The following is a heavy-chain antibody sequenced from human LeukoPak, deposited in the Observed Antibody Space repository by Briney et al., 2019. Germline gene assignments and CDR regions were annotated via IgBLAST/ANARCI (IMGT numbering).Heavy chain of an antibody. CDR1: GGSTSSYY. CDR3: AREGGSHRDFDY. Sequence: SETLSLTCTVSGGSTSSYYWSWIRQPPGKGLEWIGYISYSGNTYYNPSLRSRLTISLDTSNNQFSLRLTSVTAADTAVYYCAREGGSHRDFDYWGQGTLVTVSS. J-gene: IGHJ4*02. CDR2: ISYSGNT. D-gene: IGHD1-26*01. V-gene: IGHV4-59*01.